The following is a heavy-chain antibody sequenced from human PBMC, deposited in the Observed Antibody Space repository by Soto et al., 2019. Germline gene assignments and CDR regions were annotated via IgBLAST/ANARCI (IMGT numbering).Heavy chain of an antibody. D-gene: IGHD4-17*01. V-gene: IGHV4-30-2*01. CDR1: GGSISSGGYS. Sequence: SETLSLTCAVSGGSISSGGYSWSWIRQPPGKGLEWIGYIYHSGSTYYNPSLKSRVTISVDRSKNQFSLKLSSVTAADTAVYYCATGALTTVLDYWGQGTLVTVSS. CDR3: ATGALTTVLDY. J-gene: IGHJ4*02. CDR2: IYHSGST.